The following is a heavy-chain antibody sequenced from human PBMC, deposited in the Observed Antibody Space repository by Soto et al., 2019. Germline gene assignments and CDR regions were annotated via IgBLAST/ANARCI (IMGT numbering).Heavy chain of an antibody. J-gene: IGHJ6*02. CDR1: GDSVSSNSAA. D-gene: IGHD3-10*01. V-gene: IGHV6-1*01. CDR2: TYYRSKWYN. CDR3: ARTPMVRGVIDYYYGMDV. Sequence: SQTLSLTCAISGDSVSSNSAAWNWIRQSPSRGFEWLGRTYYRSKWYNDYAVSVKSRITINPDTSKNQFSLQLNSVTPEDTAVYYCARTPMVRGVIDYYYGMDVWGQGTTVTVSS.